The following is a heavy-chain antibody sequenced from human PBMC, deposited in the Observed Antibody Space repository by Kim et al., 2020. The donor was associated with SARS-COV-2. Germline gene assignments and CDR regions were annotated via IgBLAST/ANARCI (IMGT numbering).Heavy chain of an antibody. CDR3: AREDDSIGHYGMDV. J-gene: IGHJ6*02. Sequence: GGSLRLSCAASGFTFSSYEMNWVRQASGKGLEWVSYINSGGGPIYSADAVKGRFTISRDTAKNSLYLKMNRLRDEDTAVYYCAREDDSIGHYGMDVWGQGTTVTVSS. D-gene: IGHD3-22*01. V-gene: IGHV3-48*03. CDR1: GFTFSSYE. CDR2: INSGGGPI.